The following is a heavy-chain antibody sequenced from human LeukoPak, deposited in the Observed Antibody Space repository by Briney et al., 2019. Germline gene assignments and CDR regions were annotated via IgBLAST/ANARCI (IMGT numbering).Heavy chain of an antibody. CDR1: DTSINTYY. D-gene: IGHD3-22*01. V-gene: IGHV4-4*07. J-gene: IGHJ4*02. CDR2: MYATGTT. CDR3: ARAVSYYYDSSGYTLDY. Sequence: PSETLSLICTVSDTSINTYYWSWIRQPAGKGLEWIGHMYATGTTNYNPSLKSRVSMSIDTSKNQISLNLRSVTAADTAVYYCARAVSYYYDSSGYTLDYWGQGTLVTVSS.